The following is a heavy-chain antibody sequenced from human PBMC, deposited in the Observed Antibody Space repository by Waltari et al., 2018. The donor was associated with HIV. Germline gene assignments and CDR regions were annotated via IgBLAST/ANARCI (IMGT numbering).Heavy chain of an antibody. Sequence: EVQLVESGGGLVQPGGSLRLSCAASGFTFSSYWIHWVRQAPGKGLVVVARINREGGSTRYAEAVKGRFTSSRDNAKNTLYLQMNSLGAEDTAVYYCARGGHCSGIRCYTGGYSYGLDVWGQGTTVTVSS. J-gene: IGHJ6*02. CDR3: ARGGHCSGIRCYTGGYSYGLDV. V-gene: IGHV3-74*01. CDR2: INREGGST. CDR1: GFTFSSYW. D-gene: IGHD2-2*02.